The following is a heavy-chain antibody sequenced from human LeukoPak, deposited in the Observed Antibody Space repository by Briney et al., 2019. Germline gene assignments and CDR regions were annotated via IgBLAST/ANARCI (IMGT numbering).Heavy chain of an antibody. V-gene: IGHV4-34*01. Sequence: SETLSLTCAVYGGSFSGYYWSWIRQPPGKGLEWIGEINHSGSTNYNPSLKSRVTISVDTSKNQFSLKLSSVTAADTAVYYCATSYYYDSSGYYYGFDYWGQGTLVTVSS. CDR1: GGSFSGYY. CDR3: ATSYYYDSSGYYYGFDY. J-gene: IGHJ4*01. D-gene: IGHD3-22*01. CDR2: INHSGST.